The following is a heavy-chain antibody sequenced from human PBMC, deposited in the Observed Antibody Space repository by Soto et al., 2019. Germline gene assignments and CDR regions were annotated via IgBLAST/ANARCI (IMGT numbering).Heavy chain of an antibody. CDR1: GFIFSSYA. J-gene: IGHJ4*02. Sequence: GGSLRLSCAASGFIFSSYAMSWVRQAPGKGLEWVSAISGSGGSTYYADSVKGRFTISRDNAKNTLYLQMNSLRAEDTAVYYCVRGEGGWETYWGQGTLVTVSS. D-gene: IGHD6-19*01. CDR2: ISGSGGST. CDR3: VRGEGGWETY. V-gene: IGHV3-23*01.